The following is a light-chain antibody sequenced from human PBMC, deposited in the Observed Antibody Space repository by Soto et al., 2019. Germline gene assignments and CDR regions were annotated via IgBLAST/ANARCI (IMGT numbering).Light chain of an antibody. CDR3: QQYNNWPPWT. Sequence: EIVMTQSPATLSVSPGERATLSCRASQSVGGNLAWYQQKSGQAPRLLLYAASTRATGIPARFSGSGSGTEFTLTISSLQSEDFAVYYCQQYNNWPPWTFGQGTKVDIK. CDR2: AAS. CDR1: QSVGGN. J-gene: IGKJ1*01. V-gene: IGKV3-15*01.